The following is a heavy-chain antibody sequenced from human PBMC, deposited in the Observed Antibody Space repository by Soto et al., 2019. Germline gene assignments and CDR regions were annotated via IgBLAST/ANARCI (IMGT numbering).Heavy chain of an antibody. V-gene: IGHV1-46*01. D-gene: IGHD5-18*01. CDR3: ARDFPYSHSPVSPFDI. Sequence: ASVKVSCKASGYTFTSYYMHWVRQAPGQGLEWMGIINPSGGSTSYAQKFQGRVTMTRDTSTSTVYMELSSLRSEDTAVYYCARDFPYSHSPVSPFDIWGQGTMVPVSS. CDR1: GYTFTSYY. J-gene: IGHJ3*02. CDR2: INPSGGST.